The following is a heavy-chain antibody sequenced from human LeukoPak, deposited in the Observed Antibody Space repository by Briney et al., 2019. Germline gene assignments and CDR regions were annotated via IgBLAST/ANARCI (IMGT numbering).Heavy chain of an antibody. J-gene: IGHJ4*02. CDR1: GGTFSSYA. CDR3: ARGVVTKNTAMVIKDDY. D-gene: IGHD5-18*01. Sequence: EASVTVSCKASGGTFSSYAISWVRQAPGQGLEWMGRIIPILGTANYAQKFQGGVTITDDESTSTAYMELSSLRSEDTAVYHCARGVVTKNTAMVIKDDYWGQGTLVTVSS. V-gene: IGHV1-69*15. CDR2: IIPILGTA.